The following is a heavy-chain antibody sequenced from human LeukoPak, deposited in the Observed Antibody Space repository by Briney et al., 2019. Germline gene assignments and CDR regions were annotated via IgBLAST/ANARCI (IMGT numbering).Heavy chain of an antibody. J-gene: IGHJ4*02. CDR2: IIPIFGTA. CDR1: GGTFSNYA. V-gene: IGHV1-69*01. CDR3: ARGYECSGGSCYGLFDY. D-gene: IGHD2-15*01. Sequence: GASVKVSCKASGGTFSNYAISWVRQAPGQGLEWMGGIIPIFGTANYAQKFQGRVTITADESTSTAYMELSSLRSEDTAVYYCARGYECSGGSCYGLFDYWGQGTLVTVSS.